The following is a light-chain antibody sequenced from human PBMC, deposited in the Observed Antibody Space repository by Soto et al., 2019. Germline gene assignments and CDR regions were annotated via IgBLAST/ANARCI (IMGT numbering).Light chain of an antibody. CDR1: SSDVGDYNY. Sequence: QSALTQPASVSGSPGQSITISCTGTSSDVGDYNYVSWYQQHPGKAPKLMIYEVSNRPSGVSNRFSGSKSGNTASLTISGLQAEDEAAYYCSSYTSSNTWVFGGGTKLTDL. J-gene: IGLJ3*02. V-gene: IGLV2-14*01. CDR3: SSYTSSNTWV. CDR2: EVS.